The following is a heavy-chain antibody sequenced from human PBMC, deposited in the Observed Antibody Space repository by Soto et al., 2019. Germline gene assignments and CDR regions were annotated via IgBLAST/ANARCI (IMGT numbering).Heavy chain of an antibody. Sequence: QVQLQESGPGLVKPSQTLSLTCTVSGGSISSGGYYWSWIRQHPGKGLEWIGYIYYSGSTYYNPSLKSRFTISVDTSKHQFSLKRSSVTAADTAVYYCARLEGYCSSTSCYAYYYYYMDVWGKGTTVTVSS. J-gene: IGHJ6*03. CDR3: ARLEGYCSSTSCYAYYYYYMDV. D-gene: IGHD2-2*01. V-gene: IGHV4-31*03. CDR1: GGSISSGGYY. CDR2: IYYSGST.